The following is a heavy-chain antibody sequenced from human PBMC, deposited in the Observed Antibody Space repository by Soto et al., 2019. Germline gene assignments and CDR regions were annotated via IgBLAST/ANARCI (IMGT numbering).Heavy chain of an antibody. V-gene: IGHV3-30*03. CDR3: TGEVASGY. J-gene: IGHJ4*02. CDR1: GFTVNTYG. CDR2: ISRDGGTK. D-gene: IGHD7-27*01. Sequence: QVQLVESGGGVVQPGRSLRLSCAVSGFTVNTYGMHWVRQAPGKGLEWVAVISRDGGTKFYADSVKGRFTISRDNSRNTLFLEMNSLRGDDMAVYYCTGEVASGYWGQGTLVPISS.